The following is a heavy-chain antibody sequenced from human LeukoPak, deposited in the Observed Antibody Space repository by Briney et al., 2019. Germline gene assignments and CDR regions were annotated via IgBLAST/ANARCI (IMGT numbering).Heavy chain of an antibody. J-gene: IGHJ4*02. CDR2: IWYDGSNK. V-gene: IGHV3-33*08. D-gene: IGHD5-18*01. CDR3: AREASYSFDY. Sequence: GGSLRLSCAASGFTFSSYAMSWVRQAPGKGLEWVAVIWYDGSNKYYAEPVKGRFTISRDNSKNTLYLQMNSLRAEDMAVYYCAREASYSFDYWGQGTLVTVSS. CDR1: GFTFSSYA.